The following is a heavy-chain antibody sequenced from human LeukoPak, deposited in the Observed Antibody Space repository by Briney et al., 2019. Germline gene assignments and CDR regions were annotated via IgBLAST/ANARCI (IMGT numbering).Heavy chain of an antibody. D-gene: IGHD3-22*01. V-gene: IGHV3-15*01. J-gene: IGHJ1*01. CDR1: GITLNNAW. Sequence: GGSLRLSCAASGITLNNAWMSWVRQAPGKGLEWLGRIKRETDGGTIDYAAPVRGRFTISRDDSRNTLYLQMDSLKIEDTAVYYCTTDRYYDNSELQFQHWGQGTLVTVSS. CDR2: IKRETDGGTI. CDR3: TTDRYYDNSELQFQH.